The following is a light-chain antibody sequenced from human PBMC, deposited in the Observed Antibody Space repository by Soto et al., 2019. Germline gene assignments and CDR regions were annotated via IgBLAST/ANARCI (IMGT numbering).Light chain of an antibody. CDR1: QSVSSN. CDR3: QQYNNWPLT. Sequence: EIEMTQSPATLSVSPGERATLSCRASQSVSSNLAWYQQKPGQAPRLLIYGASTRATGIPATFSGSESGTEFPLTISSLQSEDFAVYYCQQYNNWPLTFGGGTKVEIK. J-gene: IGKJ4*01. CDR2: GAS. V-gene: IGKV3-15*01.